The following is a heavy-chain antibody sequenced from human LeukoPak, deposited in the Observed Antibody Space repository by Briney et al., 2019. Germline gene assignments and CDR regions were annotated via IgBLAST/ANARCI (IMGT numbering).Heavy chain of an antibody. J-gene: IGHJ4*02. CDR1: GFTFTSYA. CDR3: AKGDRSLLYYCDY. V-gene: IGHV3-23*01. CDR2: ISGSGGST. D-gene: IGHD1-26*01. Sequence: GGSLRLSCAASGFTFTSYAMSWVRQAPGKGLEWVSAISGSGGSTYYADSVKGRFTISRDNSKNTLFLQMHSLRAEDTALYYCAKGDRSLLYYCDYWGQGALVTVSS.